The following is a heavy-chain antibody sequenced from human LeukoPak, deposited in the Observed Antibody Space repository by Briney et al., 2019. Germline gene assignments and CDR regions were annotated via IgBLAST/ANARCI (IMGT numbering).Heavy chain of an antibody. CDR1: GGSISSGSYY. J-gene: IGHJ4*02. V-gene: IGHV4-61*02. Sequence: SETLSLTCTVSGGSISSGSYYWRWIRQPAGKGLEWIGRIFISGSTNYNPSLKSRVTISLDTSKNQFTLNLTSVTAADTAVYYCANGDSSSGGYWGQGTLVTVSS. D-gene: IGHD6-6*01. CDR2: IFISGST. CDR3: ANGDSSSGGY.